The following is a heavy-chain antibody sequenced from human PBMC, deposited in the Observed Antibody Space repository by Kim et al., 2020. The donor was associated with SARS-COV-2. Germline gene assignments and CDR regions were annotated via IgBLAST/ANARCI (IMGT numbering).Heavy chain of an antibody. CDR3: ARDLWFDILTGPLCY. Sequence: SVKGRFTISRDNAKNSLYLQMNSLRAEDTAVYYCARDLWFDILTGPLCYWGQGTLVTVSS. V-gene: IGHV3-21*01. D-gene: IGHD3-9*01. J-gene: IGHJ4*02.